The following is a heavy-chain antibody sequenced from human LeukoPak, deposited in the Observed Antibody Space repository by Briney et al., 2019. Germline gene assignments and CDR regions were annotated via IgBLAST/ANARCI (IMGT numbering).Heavy chain of an antibody. D-gene: IGHD3-10*01. CDR1: GFTVSSKY. CDR2: IYSGGST. Sequence: GGSLRLSCAASGFTVSSKYMSWVRQAPGKGLKWVSLIYSGGSTYYADSVKGRFTISRDNSKNTLYLQMNSLRTEDTAVYYCARDPFDYDSGSYLPPFDNWGQGTLVTVSS. V-gene: IGHV3-66*01. J-gene: IGHJ4*02. CDR3: ARDPFDYDSGSYLPPFDN.